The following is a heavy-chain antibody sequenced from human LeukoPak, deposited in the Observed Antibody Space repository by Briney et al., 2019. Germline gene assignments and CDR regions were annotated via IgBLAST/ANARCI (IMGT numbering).Heavy chain of an antibody. D-gene: IGHD6-13*01. Sequence: SETLSLTCTVSGGSISSSSYYWGWIRQPPGKGLEWIGSIYYSGSTYYNPSLKSRVTISVDTSKNQFSLKLSSVTAADTAVYYCARHRYSSSWPLDYWGQGTVVTVSS. CDR3: ARHRYSSSWPLDY. CDR2: IYYSGST. V-gene: IGHV4-39*01. J-gene: IGHJ4*02. CDR1: GGSISSSSYY.